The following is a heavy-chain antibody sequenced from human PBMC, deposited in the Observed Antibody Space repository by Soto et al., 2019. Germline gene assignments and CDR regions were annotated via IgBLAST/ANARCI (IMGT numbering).Heavy chain of an antibody. CDR2: INGRGDRT. CDR1: PSDTYD. J-gene: IGHJ4*02. D-gene: IGHD1-26*01. V-gene: IGHV3-23*01. CDR3: AKEGWGGSYEPYFDF. Sequence: PSDTYDMSWVRQAPGKGLEWVSGINGRGDRTFVADSVKGRFSISRDISTDTVYLQMNSLKPEDTAVYYCAKEGWGGSYEPYFDFWGQGTVVTVSS.